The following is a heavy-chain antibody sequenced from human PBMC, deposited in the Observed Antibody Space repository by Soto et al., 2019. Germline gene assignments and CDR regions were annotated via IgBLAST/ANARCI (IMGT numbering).Heavy chain of an antibody. CDR2: INAGNGNT. V-gene: IGHV1-3*01. Sequence: QVQLVQSGAEVKKPGASVKVSCKASGYTFTSYAMHWVRQAPGQRLEWMGWINAGNGNTKYSQKFQGRVTITRDTXXSTAYMELSSLRSEDTAVYYCARGLLWFGELLFDPWGQGTLVTVSS. D-gene: IGHD3-10*01. CDR3: ARGLLWFGELLFDP. CDR1: GYTFTSYA. J-gene: IGHJ5*02.